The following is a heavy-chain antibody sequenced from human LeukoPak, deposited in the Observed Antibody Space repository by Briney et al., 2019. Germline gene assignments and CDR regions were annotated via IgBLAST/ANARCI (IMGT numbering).Heavy chain of an antibody. CDR2: IYYSGTT. Sequence: PSETLSLTCTVSGGSISSGGYYWSWIRQPPGKGLEWIATIYYSGTTYYNPSLKSRVTISVDTSKNQFSLNLSSVTAADTAVYYCARRGSGSRGDFDYWGQGTLVTVSS. CDR3: ARRGSGSRGDFDY. CDR1: GGSISSGGYY. V-gene: IGHV4-39*01. D-gene: IGHD2-15*01. J-gene: IGHJ4*02.